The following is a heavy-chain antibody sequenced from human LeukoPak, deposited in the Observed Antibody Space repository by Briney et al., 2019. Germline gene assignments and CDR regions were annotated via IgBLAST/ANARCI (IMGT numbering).Heavy chain of an antibody. V-gene: IGHV3-74*01. CDR3: RTYRWGDSFEY. CDR1: GFTFSSYW. Sequence: GGSLRLSCAASGFTFSSYWMHWVRQAPGKGLVWVSRINSDGSSTGYAASVKGRCTISRDNAKNTLHLQMNSLRAEDTAVYYCRTYRWGDSFEYWGQGTLVTVSS. J-gene: IGHJ4*02. CDR2: INSDGSST. D-gene: IGHD3-16*01.